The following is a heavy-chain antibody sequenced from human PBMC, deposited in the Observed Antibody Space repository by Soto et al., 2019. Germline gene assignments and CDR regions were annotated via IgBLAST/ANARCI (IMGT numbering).Heavy chain of an antibody. D-gene: IGHD2-15*01. J-gene: IGHJ4*02. Sequence: QVQLVQSGAEVKKPGSSAKVSRKASGGTFNNYAINWVRQAPGEGLEWMGGIIPMSGTTYYAQKFQGRVTITADKSTSTVYMEFTSLRSEDTALYYCARWGGLYCSGGSCFKKPFDYWGQGTLVTVSS. CDR1: GGTFNNYA. CDR2: IIPMSGTT. V-gene: IGHV1-69*06. CDR3: ARWGGLYCSGGSCFKKPFDY.